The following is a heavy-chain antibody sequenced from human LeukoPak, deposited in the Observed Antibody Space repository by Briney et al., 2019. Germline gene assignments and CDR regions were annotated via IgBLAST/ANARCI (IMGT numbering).Heavy chain of an antibody. CDR2: IHDNGRT. CDR3: ARVGGYSGFY. Sequence: SESLSLTCTVSGGPVSGYFWSWIRQPPGKGLEWIGYIHDNGRTTYNPSLRSRVTISIDTSKSQFSLKLNSLTTTDTAVYYCARVGGYSGFYWGQGTLVTVSS. D-gene: IGHD5-12*01. CDR1: GGPVSGYF. V-gene: IGHV4-59*02. J-gene: IGHJ4*02.